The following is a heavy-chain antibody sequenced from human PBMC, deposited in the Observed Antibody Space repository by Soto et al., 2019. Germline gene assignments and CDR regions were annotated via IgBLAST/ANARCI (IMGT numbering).Heavy chain of an antibody. J-gene: IGHJ3*02. CDR1: GYTFTGYY. CDR3: AREGVEGGTVTDAFDI. D-gene: IGHD4-17*01. V-gene: IGHV1-2*02. Sequence: ASVKVSCKASGYTFTGYYMHWVRQAPGQGLEWMGWINPNSGGTNYAQKFQGRVTMTRDTSISTAYMELSRLRSDDTAVYYCAREGVEGGTVTDAFDIWGQGTMVTVSS. CDR2: INPNSGGT.